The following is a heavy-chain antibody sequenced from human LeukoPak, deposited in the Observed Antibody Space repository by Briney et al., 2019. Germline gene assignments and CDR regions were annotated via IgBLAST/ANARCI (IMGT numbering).Heavy chain of an antibody. J-gene: IGHJ4*02. CDR2: INHSGST. CDR1: GGSFSGYY. V-gene: IGHV4-34*01. CDR3: AGSYGFFPRFDC. D-gene: IGHD5-18*01. Sequence: KPSETLSLTCAVYGGSFSGYYWSWIRQPAGKGLEWIGEINHSGSTNYNPSLKSRVTISVDTSKNQFSLKLSSVTAADTAVYYCAGSYGFFPRFDCWGQGTLVTVSS.